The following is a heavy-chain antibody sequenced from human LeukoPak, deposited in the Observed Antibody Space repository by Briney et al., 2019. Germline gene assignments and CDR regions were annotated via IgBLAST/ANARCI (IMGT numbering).Heavy chain of an antibody. D-gene: IGHD3-22*01. J-gene: IGHJ4*02. Sequence: PGGSVRLSCAASGFTFSGSAMHWVRQASGKRPEWVGRIRTKPNSYATPYAAPVKDRFTISSDDSKNMAYLQMNSLSTVDAAVYYCTRHREGYYYDSSGLDYCGEGTLVTVSS. CDR1: GFTFSGSA. V-gene: IGHV3-73*01. CDR3: TRHREGYYYDSSGLDY. CDR2: IRTKPNSYAT.